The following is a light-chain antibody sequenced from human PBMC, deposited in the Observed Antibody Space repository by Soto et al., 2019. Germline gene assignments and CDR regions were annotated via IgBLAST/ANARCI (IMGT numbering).Light chain of an antibody. J-gene: IGKJ4*01. CDR3: QQLDSYPLT. CDR1: QDISNF. V-gene: IGKV1-9*01. CDR2: AVF. Sequence: DIQLTQSPSFLSASVGARVTITCPASQDISNFLAWFQQKPGRAPKLLIYAVFTLQSGVPSRFSGSGSGAEFTLTISSLQPEDFATYYCQQLDSYPLTFGGGTKVDIK.